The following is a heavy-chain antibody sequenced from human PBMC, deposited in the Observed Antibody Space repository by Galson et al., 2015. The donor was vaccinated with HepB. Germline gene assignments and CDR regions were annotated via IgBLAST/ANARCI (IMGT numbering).Heavy chain of an antibody. Sequence: ETLSLTCTVSGGSISSYYWSWIRQPPGKGLEWIGYIYYSGSTNYNPSLKSRVTISVDTSKNQFSLKLSSVTAADTAVYYCASAPLGAFFDYWGQGTLVTVSS. CDR2: IYYSGST. D-gene: IGHD1-26*01. V-gene: IGHV4-59*08. J-gene: IGHJ4*02. CDR1: GGSISSYY. CDR3: ASAPLGAFFDY.